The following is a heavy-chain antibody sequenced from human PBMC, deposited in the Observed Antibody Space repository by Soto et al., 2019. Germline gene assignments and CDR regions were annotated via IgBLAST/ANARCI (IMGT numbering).Heavy chain of an antibody. D-gene: IGHD3-3*02. CDR1: GGTFSSYA. Sequence: QVQLVQSGAEVKKPGSSVKVSCKASGGTFSSYAISWVRQAPGQGLEWMGGIIPIFGTANYAQKFQGRVTITADEPTSTANMELSSLRSEDTAVYYCASTVSIYYYYGMDVWGQGTTVTVSS. CDR3: ASTVSIYYYYGMDV. V-gene: IGHV1-69*12. J-gene: IGHJ6*02. CDR2: IIPIFGTA.